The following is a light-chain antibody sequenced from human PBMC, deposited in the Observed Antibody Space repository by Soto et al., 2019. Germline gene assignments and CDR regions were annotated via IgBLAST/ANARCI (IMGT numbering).Light chain of an antibody. Sequence: EIVLTQSPATLSFSPGERATLSCRASQSVGSYLAWYQQKPGQAPRPLIYGASKRAPGVSARFSGSGSGTDFTLTISSLEPEDFAVYHCLQRSIGFTFGPGTKVDI. V-gene: IGKV3-11*01. J-gene: IGKJ3*01. CDR3: LQRSIGFT. CDR2: GAS. CDR1: QSVGSY.